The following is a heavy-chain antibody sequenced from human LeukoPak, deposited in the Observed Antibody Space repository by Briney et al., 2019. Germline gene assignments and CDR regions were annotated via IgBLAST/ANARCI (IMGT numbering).Heavy chain of an antibody. D-gene: IGHD2-15*01. V-gene: IGHV4-34*01. J-gene: IGHJ4*02. Sequence: SETLSLTCAVYGGSFSGYYWSWLRQPPGKGLEWIGEINHSGSTNYNPSLKSQVTISVDTFKNQFFLMLSSVTAADTAVYYCARGRLRYCSGGSGYSGYFDYWGQGTLVTVSS. CDR1: GGSFSGYY. CDR2: INHSGST. CDR3: ARGRLRYCSGGSGYSGYFDY.